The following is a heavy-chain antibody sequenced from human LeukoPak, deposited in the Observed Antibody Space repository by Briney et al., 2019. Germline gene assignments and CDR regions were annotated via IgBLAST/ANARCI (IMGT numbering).Heavy chain of an antibody. Sequence: GGSLRLSCAASGFTFDDYAMHWVRQAPGKGLEWVSGISWNSGSIGYADSVKGRFTISGDNAKNSLYLQMNSLRAEDTALYYCAKDSYYDSSGSFDYWGQGTLVTVSS. D-gene: IGHD3-22*01. CDR2: ISWNSGSI. V-gene: IGHV3-9*01. CDR3: AKDSYYDSSGSFDY. CDR1: GFTFDDYA. J-gene: IGHJ4*02.